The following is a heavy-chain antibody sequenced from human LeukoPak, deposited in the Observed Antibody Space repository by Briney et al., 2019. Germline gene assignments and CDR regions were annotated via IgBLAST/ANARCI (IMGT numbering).Heavy chain of an antibody. CDR3: ARGSSHAFDI. J-gene: IGHJ3*02. V-gene: IGHV3-21*01. Sequence: GGSLRLSRAASGFTFSSYSMNWVRQAPGKGLEWVSSISSSSSYIYYADSVKGRFTISRDNAKNSLYLQMNSLRAEDTAVYYCARGSSHAFDIWGQGTMVTVSS. D-gene: IGHD1-26*01. CDR1: GFTFSSYS. CDR2: ISSSSSYI.